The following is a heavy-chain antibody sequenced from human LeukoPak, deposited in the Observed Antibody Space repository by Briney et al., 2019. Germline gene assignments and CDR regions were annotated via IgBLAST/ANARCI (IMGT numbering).Heavy chain of an antibody. Sequence: SQTLSLTCTVSGGSISSGSYYWSWIRQPAGKGLEWIGRIYISGSTNYNPSLKSRVTISVDTSKNQFSLKLSSVTAADTAVYYCARENRSTMRYNWFDPWGQGTLVTVSS. CDR1: GGSISSGSYY. CDR3: ARENRSTMRYNWFDP. J-gene: IGHJ5*02. D-gene: IGHD3-22*01. V-gene: IGHV4-61*02. CDR2: IYISGST.